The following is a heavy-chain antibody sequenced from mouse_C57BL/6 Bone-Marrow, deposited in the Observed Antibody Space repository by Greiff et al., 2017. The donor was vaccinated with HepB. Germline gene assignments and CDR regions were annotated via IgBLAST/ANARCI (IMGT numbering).Heavy chain of an antibody. V-gene: IGHV1-42*01. CDR3: ARRTTVVDY. J-gene: IGHJ2*01. Sequence: VQLKESGPELVKPGASVKISCKASGYSFTGYYMNWVKQSPEKSLEWIGEINPSTGGTTYNQKFKAKATLTVDKSSSTACMQLKSLTSEDSAVYYCARRTTVVDYWGQGTTLTVSS. CDR2: INPSTGGT. CDR1: GYSFTGYY. D-gene: IGHD1-1*01.